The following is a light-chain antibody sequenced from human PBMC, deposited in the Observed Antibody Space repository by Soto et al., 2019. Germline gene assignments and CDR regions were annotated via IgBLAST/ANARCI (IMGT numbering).Light chain of an antibody. J-gene: IGKJ4*01. CDR2: DAS. Sequence: DIQMTQSPSSLSASVGDRVTITCRASQSINSWLAWYHQKPGKAPQLLIYDASSLESGVPSRFSGSGSGTDFTLTISSLQPDDFAAYYCQHYNSFSITFGGGTKVEIK. CDR1: QSINSW. V-gene: IGKV1-5*01. CDR3: QHYNSFSIT.